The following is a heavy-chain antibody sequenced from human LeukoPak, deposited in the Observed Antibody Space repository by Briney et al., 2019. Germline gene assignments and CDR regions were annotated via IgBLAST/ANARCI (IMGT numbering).Heavy chain of an antibody. V-gene: IGHV1-2*06. CDR2: INPNSGGT. CDR1: GYTFTSYG. Sequence: ASVKVSCKASGYTFTSYGISWVRQAPGQGLEWMGRINPNSGGTNYAQKFQGRVTMTRDTSISTAYMELSRLRSDDTAVYYCARTTINYYDSSEVGMDVWGQGTTVTVSS. D-gene: IGHD3-22*01. J-gene: IGHJ6*02. CDR3: ARTTINYYDSSEVGMDV.